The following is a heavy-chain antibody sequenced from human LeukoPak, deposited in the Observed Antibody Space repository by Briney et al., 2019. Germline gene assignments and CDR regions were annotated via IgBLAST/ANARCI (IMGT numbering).Heavy chain of an antibody. CDR2: IYYSGST. CDR1: GGSISSYY. CDR3: ARAPPAWDYYYGMDV. D-gene: IGHD2-2*01. Sequence: SETLSLACTVSGGSISSYYRSWIRQPPGKGLEWIGDIYYSGSTNYNPSLKSRVTISVDTSKNQFSLKLSSVTAADTAVYYCARAPPAWDYYYGMDVWGQGTTVTVSS. J-gene: IGHJ6*02. V-gene: IGHV4-59*08.